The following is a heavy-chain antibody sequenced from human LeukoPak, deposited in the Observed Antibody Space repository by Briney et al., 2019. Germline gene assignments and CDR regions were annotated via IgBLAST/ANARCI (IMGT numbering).Heavy chain of an antibody. D-gene: IGHD6-13*01. J-gene: IGHJ4*02. CDR2: IYPGDSDT. V-gene: IGHV5-51*01. CDR3: ARHSGYSSSWLDY. Sequence: GESLKISCKASAYSFKNYWIVWVRQMPGKGLEWMGSIYPGDSDTTYSPSFQGRVTISADKSISTAYLQWSSLKASDNAMYYCARHSGYSSSWLDYWGQGTLVIVSS. CDR1: AYSFKNYW.